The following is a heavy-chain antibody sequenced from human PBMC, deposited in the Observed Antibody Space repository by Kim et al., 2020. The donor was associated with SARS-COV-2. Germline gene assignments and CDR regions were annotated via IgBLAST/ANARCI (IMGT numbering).Heavy chain of an antibody. CDR2: K. Sequence: KNYVDAVKGRFTISRDNAKNSLYLQMNSLRAEETAVYYCTSHTNAYLGGHWGQGALVAVAS. V-gene: IGHV3-7*01. CDR3: TSHTNAYLGGH. D-gene: IGHD2-8*01. J-gene: IGHJ4*02.